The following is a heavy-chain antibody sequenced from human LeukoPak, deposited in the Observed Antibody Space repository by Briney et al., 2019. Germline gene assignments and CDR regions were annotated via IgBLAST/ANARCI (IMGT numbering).Heavy chain of an antibody. CDR1: GFSLSSYE. Sequence: GSLRLSCAASGFSLSSYEMNWVRQPPGKGREWIGEINHSGSTNYNPSLKSRVTISVDTSKNQFSLKLSSVTAADTAVYYCARSTFGGVIAYDAFDIWGQGTMVTVSS. D-gene: IGHD3-16*02. CDR3: ARSTFGGVIAYDAFDI. CDR2: INHSGST. V-gene: IGHV4-34*01. J-gene: IGHJ3*02.